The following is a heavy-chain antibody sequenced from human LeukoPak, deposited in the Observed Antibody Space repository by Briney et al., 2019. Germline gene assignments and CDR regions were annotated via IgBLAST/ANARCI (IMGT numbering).Heavy chain of an antibody. Sequence: GGSLRLSCAASGFTFSSYGMHWVRQAPGKGLEWVAFIRYDGSNKYYADSVKGRFAISRDNSKNTLCLQMNSLRAEDTAVYYCAKEFKDIVVVVAASPPYGMDVWGQGTTVTVSS. CDR3: AKEFKDIVVVVAASPPYGMDV. CDR2: IRYDGSNK. V-gene: IGHV3-30*02. J-gene: IGHJ6*02. CDR1: GFTFSSYG. D-gene: IGHD2-15*01.